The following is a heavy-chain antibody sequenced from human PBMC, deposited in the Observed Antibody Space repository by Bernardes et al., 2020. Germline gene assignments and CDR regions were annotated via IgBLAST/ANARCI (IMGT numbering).Heavy chain of an antibody. Sequence: GGSLRLSCAASGFTFSSYGMHWVRQAPGKGLEWVAVIWYDGSNKYYADSVKGRFTISRDNSKNTLYLQMNSLRAEDTAVYYCARGYYDSSGYYRPNDAFDIWGQGTMVTVSS. V-gene: IGHV3-33*01. CDR3: ARGYYDSSGYYRPNDAFDI. CDR1: GFTFSSYG. CDR2: IWYDGSNK. J-gene: IGHJ3*02. D-gene: IGHD3-22*01.